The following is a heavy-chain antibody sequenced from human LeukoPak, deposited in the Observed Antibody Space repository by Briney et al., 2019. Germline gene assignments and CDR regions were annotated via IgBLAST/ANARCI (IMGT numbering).Heavy chain of an antibody. CDR2: INHSGST. J-gene: IGHJ4*02. Sequence: SETLSLTCAVYGGSFIGFHWNWIRQPPGKGLEWIGDINHSGSTNYNPSLTSRVTISVDPSKNQFSLKLSSVTAADTAVYYCARHQTNNYGPGTPFDYWGQGTLVSVSS. CDR1: GGSFIGFH. D-gene: IGHD3-10*01. CDR3: ARHQTNNYGPGTPFDY. V-gene: IGHV4-34*01.